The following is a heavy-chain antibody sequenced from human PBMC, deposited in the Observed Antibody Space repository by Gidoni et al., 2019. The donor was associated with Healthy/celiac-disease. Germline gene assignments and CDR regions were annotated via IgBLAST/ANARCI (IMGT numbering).Heavy chain of an antibody. J-gene: IGHJ3*02. D-gene: IGHD6-19*01. CDR3: ARIWLVDAFDI. Sequence: EVQLVESGGGLVQPGGSLRLSCAASGIPFSSYWMSWVRQAPGQGLEWVANIKQYGSEKYYVDSVKGRFTISRDNAKNSLYLQMNSLRAEDTAVYYCARIWLVDAFDIWGQGTMVTVSS. CDR1: GIPFSSYW. V-gene: IGHV3-7*01. CDR2: IKQYGSEK.